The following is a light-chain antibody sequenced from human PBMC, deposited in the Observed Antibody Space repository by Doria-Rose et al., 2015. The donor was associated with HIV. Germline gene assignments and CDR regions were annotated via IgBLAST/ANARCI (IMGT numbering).Light chain of an antibody. Sequence: TQSPGTLSLSPGERATLSCRASQSFSSTYLAWYQQKPGQAPSLLIYDGSTRATGSPDRFSASGSGTDFTLTINRLEPEDFALYYCHQYVTSWTFGQGTKVEI. CDR1: QSFSSTY. CDR3: HQYVTSWT. J-gene: IGKJ1*01. V-gene: IGKV3-20*01. CDR2: DGS.